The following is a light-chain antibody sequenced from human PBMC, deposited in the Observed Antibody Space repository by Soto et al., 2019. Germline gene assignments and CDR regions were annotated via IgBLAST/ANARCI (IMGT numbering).Light chain of an antibody. CDR1: QSLSINS. CDR3: QQYDGSPLT. J-gene: IGKJ3*01. CDR2: GAS. V-gene: IGKV3-20*01. Sequence: EIVLTQSPGTLSLSPGERATLSCRASQSLSINSSAWYQQKPGQSPRLLVYGASTRDTCIPDRFRGSGSGTDFALTMSSLEPEYCAMYYCQQYDGSPLTFGHGTKVDIK.